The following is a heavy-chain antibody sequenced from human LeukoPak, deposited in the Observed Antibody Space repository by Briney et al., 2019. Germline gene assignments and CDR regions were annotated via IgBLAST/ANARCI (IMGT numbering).Heavy chain of an antibody. CDR1: GYTFTSYY. CDR2: INPSGGST. D-gene: IGHD6-19*01. V-gene: IGHV1-46*01. Sequence: GASVTVSCTASGYTFTSYYMHWVRQSPGQGLEWMGIINPSGGSTSYAQKFQGRVTMTRDTSTSTVYMELSSLRSEDTAVYYCARPIAVAGTSFGIDAFDIWGQGTMVTVSS. CDR3: ARPIAVAGTSFGIDAFDI. J-gene: IGHJ3*02.